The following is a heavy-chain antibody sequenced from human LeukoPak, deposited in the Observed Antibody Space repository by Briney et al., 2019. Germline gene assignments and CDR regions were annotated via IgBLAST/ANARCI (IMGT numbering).Heavy chain of an antibody. CDR2: ISGSGGST. D-gene: IGHD6-19*01. CDR3: AKSLPRSGWYQGFDY. Sequence: GGSLRLSCAASGFTFSSYAMSWVRQAPGKGLEWVSPISGSGGSTYYADSVKGRFTISRDNSKNTLYLQMNSLRAEDTAVYYCAKSLPRSGWYQGFDYWGQGTLVTVSS. J-gene: IGHJ4*02. CDR1: GFTFSSYA. V-gene: IGHV3-23*01.